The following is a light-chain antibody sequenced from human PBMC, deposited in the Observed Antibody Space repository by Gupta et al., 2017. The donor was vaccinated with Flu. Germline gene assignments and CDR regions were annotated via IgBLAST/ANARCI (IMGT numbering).Light chain of an antibody. CDR3: CSDGGRYV. CDR1: SSDAGCYIL. CDR2: EGR. J-gene: IGLJ1*01. Sequence: QSALTQPASVSVSPGQSLTISCTGTSSDAGCYILVSWYQQHTGKATKLMGYEGRKRPSGVGNRFSGAKSGNTASLTISGVQAEDEADYYCCSDGGRYVFGTGTKVTVL. V-gene: IGLV2-23*01.